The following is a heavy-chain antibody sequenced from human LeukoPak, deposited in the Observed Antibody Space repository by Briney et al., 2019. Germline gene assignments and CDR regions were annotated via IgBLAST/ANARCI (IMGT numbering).Heavy chain of an antibody. Sequence: GGSLRLSCAASGFTFSTHAMHWVRQAPGKGLEYVSTVTHNGGSTYYANSVKGRFTISTDNSKNTLYLQMGSLRAEDMAVYYCARADVDAFDVWGQGTMVTVSS. V-gene: IGHV3-64*01. CDR2: VTHNGGST. CDR1: GFTFSTHA. J-gene: IGHJ3*01. CDR3: ARADVDAFDV.